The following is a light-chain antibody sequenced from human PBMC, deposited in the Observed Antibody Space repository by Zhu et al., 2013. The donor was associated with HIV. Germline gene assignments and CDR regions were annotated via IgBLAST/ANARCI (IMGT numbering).Light chain of an antibody. CDR1: QSVRRTC. CDR3: QQYNSWPRT. J-gene: IGKJ1*01. Sequence: EIVLTQSPGTLSLSPGERATLSCRASQSVRRTCLAWYQQKPGQSPRLLIYGASSRATGIPDRFSGSGFGTEFTLTISSLQSEDFAIYYCQQYNSWPRTFGQGTRVEIK. CDR2: GAS. V-gene: IGKV3-20*01.